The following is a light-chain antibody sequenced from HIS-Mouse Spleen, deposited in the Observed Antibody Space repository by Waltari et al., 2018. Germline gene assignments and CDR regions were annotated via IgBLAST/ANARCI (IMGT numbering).Light chain of an antibody. V-gene: IGKV3-20*01. CDR1: QSVSSSY. CDR2: GGS. Sequence: ELVLTQSPGTLSLSPGERATLSCRASQSVSSSYLAWYQQKPGQASRPLIYGGSSRATSVPDRISGSESETDFNLTISRLEPEDFAVYYCQQYGSSPPWTFDQGTKVEIK. J-gene: IGKJ1*01. CDR3: QQYGSSPPWT.